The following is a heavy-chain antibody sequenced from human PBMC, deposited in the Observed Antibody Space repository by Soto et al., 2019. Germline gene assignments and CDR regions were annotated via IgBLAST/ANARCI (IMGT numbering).Heavy chain of an antibody. CDR3: AKDHLGPGREYGMDV. V-gene: IGHV3-48*02. J-gene: IGHJ6*02. Sequence: PRVSLRLSFEASGYTISECSMNWFRQTPGKGLEWLAYITIRTGNVHYADSVRGRFTISADIAENSVILQMNSLRDEDTAVYYCAKDHLGPGREYGMDVWGQGTTDIVSS. D-gene: IGHD6-6*01. CDR2: ITIRTGNV. CDR1: GYTISECS.